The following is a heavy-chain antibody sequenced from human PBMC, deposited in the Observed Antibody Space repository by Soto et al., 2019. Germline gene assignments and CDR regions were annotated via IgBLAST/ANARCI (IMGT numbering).Heavy chain of an antibody. J-gene: IGHJ4*02. D-gene: IGHD4-17*01. CDR3: AILDYGDSQGGY. CDR1: GYTLTSYY. V-gene: IGHV1-46*01. CDR2: INPSGGST. Sequence: QVQLVQSGAEVKKPGASVKVSCKASGYTLTSYYMHWVRQAPGQGLEWMGIINPSGGSTSYAQKFQGRVTMTRDTSTSTVYMELSSLRSEDTAVYYCAILDYGDSQGGYWGQGTLVTVSS.